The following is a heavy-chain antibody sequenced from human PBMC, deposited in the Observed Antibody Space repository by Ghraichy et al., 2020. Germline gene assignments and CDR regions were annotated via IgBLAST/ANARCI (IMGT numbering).Heavy chain of an antibody. CDR3: ARGRHNTFDI. CDR2: TYRMAS. J-gene: IGHJ3*02. Sequence: SQTLSLTCVISGDSLSNNDVAWNWIRQSPSRGLEWLGRTYRMASEYAESVKARTAITPDTCKNQFSLRLNSVTPDDTAVYYRARGRHNTFDIWGQGIMVTVSS. V-gene: IGHV6-1*01. D-gene: IGHD2/OR15-2a*01. CDR1: GDSLSNNDVA.